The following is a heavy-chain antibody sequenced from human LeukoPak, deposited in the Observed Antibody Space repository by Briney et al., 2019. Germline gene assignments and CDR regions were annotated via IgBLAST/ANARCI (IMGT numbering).Heavy chain of an antibody. CDR3: AREDYDNYFDY. CDR1: GGSISSSSYY. J-gene: IGHJ4*02. V-gene: IGHV4-39*02. Sequence: PSETLSLTCTVSGGSISSSSYYWGWIRQPPGKGLEWIGSIYYSGSTYYNPSLKSRVTISVDTSKNQFSLKLSSVTAADTAVYYCAREDYDNYFDYWGQGTLVTVSS. CDR2: IYYSGST. D-gene: IGHD3-22*01.